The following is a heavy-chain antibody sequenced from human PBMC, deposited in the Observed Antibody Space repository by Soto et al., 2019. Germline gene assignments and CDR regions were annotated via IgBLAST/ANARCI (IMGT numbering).Heavy chain of an antibody. Sequence: QITLKESGPTLVNPTQALALTCTFSGFSLSSYGVGVGWIRQPPGKALGWLALISWDDDKRYSPSLKSRLTITKDTSKNQVVLIMANMDPLDTGTYYCAHRHSGPGWNEAVFDYWGQGALVTVSS. D-gene: IGHD3-10*01. CDR3: AHRHSGPGWNEAVFDY. V-gene: IGHV2-5*02. J-gene: IGHJ4*02. CDR1: GFSLSSYGVG. CDR2: ISWDDDK.